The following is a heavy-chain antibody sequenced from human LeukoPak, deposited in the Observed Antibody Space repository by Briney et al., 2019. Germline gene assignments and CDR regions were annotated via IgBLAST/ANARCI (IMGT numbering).Heavy chain of an antibody. CDR2: ISSSSSYI. CDR3: ARAPFRRLSPAAMDEYCYYYMDV. Sequence: GGSLRLSCAASGFTFSSYSMNWVRQAPGKGLEWVSSISSSSSYIYYADSVKGRFTISRDNAKNSLYLQMNSLRAEDTAVYYCARAPFRRLSPAAMDEYCYYYMDVWGKGTTVTISS. V-gene: IGHV3-21*01. D-gene: IGHD2-2*01. CDR1: GFTFSSYS. J-gene: IGHJ6*03.